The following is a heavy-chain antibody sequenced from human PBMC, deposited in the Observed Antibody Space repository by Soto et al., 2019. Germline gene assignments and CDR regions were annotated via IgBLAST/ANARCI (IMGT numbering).Heavy chain of an antibody. Sequence: LSCAASGFTFSSYGMHWVRQAPGKGLEWVAVISYDGSNKYYADSVKGRFTISRDNSKNTLYLQMNSLRAEDTAVYYCATKVTTNYYYGMDVWGQGTTVTVSS. CDR3: ATKVTTNYYYGMDV. CDR2: ISYDGSNK. D-gene: IGHD1-1*01. CDR1: GFTFSSYG. J-gene: IGHJ6*02. V-gene: IGHV3-30*03.